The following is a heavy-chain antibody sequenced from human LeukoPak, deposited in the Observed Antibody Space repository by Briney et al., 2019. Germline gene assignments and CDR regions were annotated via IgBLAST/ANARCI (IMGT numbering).Heavy chain of an antibody. CDR1: GYTFTSYG. V-gene: IGHV1-18*01. Sequence: ASVKVSCKASGYTFTSYGISWVRQAPGQGLEWMGWISAYNGNTNYAQKLQGRVTMTTDTSTSTAYMELRSLRSDDTAVYYRARDDRVAAAGTKIDYWGQGTLVTVSS. J-gene: IGHJ4*02. D-gene: IGHD6-13*01. CDR3: ARDDRVAAAGTKIDY. CDR2: ISAYNGNT.